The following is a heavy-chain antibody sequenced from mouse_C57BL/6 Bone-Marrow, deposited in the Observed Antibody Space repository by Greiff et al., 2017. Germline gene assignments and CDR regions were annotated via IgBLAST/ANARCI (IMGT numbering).Heavy chain of an antibody. D-gene: IGHD1-1*01. CDR3: ARGDYYGSSYGFAY. CDR2: INPNYGTT. J-gene: IGHJ3*01. CDR1: GYSFTDYN. Sequence: VQLQQSGPELVKPGASVKISCKASGYSFTDYNMNWVKQSNGKSLEWIGVINPNYGTTSYNQKFKGKATLTVDQSSRTAYMQLNSLTSEDSAVYYCARGDYYGSSYGFAYWGQGTLVTVSA. V-gene: IGHV1-39*01.